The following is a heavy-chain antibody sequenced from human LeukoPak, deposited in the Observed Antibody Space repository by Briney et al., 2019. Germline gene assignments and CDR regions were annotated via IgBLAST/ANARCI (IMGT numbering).Heavy chain of an antibody. CDR3: ARQSDFWSGYSDY. J-gene: IGHJ4*02. Sequence: GESLKISCQGSGYSFTSYWIGWVRQMPGKGLEWMGIIYPGDSDTRYSPSFQGQVTISADKSISTAYLQWSSLKAPDTAMYYCARQSDFWSGYSDYWGQGTLVTVSS. V-gene: IGHV5-51*01. CDR2: IYPGDSDT. CDR1: GYSFTSYW. D-gene: IGHD3-3*01.